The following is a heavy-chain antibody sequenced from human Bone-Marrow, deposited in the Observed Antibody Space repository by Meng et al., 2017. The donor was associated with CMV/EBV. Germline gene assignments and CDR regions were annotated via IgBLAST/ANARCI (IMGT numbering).Heavy chain of an antibody. J-gene: IGHJ5*02. D-gene: IGHD6-13*01. V-gene: IGHV3-33*01. CDR1: TFSSYG. CDR2: IWYDGSNK. Sequence: TFSSYGMHWGRQAPGKGLEWVAVIWYDGSNKYYADSVKGRFTISRDNSKNTLYLQMNSLRAEDTAVYYCARASLGGVGAGTGEGFDPWGQGTLVTVSS. CDR3: ARASLGGVGAGTGEGFDP.